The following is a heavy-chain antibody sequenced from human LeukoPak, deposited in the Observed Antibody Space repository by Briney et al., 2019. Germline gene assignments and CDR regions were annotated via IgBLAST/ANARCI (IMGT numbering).Heavy chain of an antibody. CDR1: GITFRNSA. V-gene: IGHV3-23*01. Sequence: GGSLRLSCETSGITFRNSAMSWVRQAPGKGLVWVSAITASGDLTYYADSVKGRLSISRDNSKNTLYLQMTSLTAEDTAIYYCARDGGYWGQGTPVTVSS. J-gene: IGHJ4*01. CDR2: ITASGDLT. CDR3: ARDGGY.